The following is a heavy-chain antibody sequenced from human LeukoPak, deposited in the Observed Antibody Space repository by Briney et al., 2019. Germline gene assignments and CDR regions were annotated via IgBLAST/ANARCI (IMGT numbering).Heavy chain of an antibody. D-gene: IGHD4-17*01. CDR1: GFTFSSYG. Sequence: GGSLRLSCAASGFTFSSYGMHWVRQAPGKGLEWVAVISYDGSNKYYADSVKGRFTISRDNSKNTLYLQMNSLRAEDTAVYYCAKEAWDYGDYYYYYGMDVWGQGTTVTVSS. J-gene: IGHJ6*02. V-gene: IGHV3-30*18. CDR2: ISYDGSNK. CDR3: AKEAWDYGDYYYYYGMDV.